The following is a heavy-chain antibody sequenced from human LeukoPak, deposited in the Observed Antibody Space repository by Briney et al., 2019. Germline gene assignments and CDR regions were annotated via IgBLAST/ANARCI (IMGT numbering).Heavy chain of an antibody. J-gene: IGHJ5*02. CDR2: FDPEDGQT. CDR1: ESTLTELS. CDR3: ATRSSGYYGTWFDP. D-gene: IGHD3-22*01. V-gene: IGHV1-24*01. Sequence: ASVKVSCKVSESTLTELSIHWVRQAPGKGLEWMGGFDPEDGQTIYSQKFQGRVTMTEDTSTDTAYMELRSLRSDDTAMYYCATRSSGYYGTWFDPWGQGTLVIVSS.